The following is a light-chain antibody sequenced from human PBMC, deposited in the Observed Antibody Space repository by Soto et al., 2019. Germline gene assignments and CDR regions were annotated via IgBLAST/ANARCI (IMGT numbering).Light chain of an antibody. CDR2: AAS. CDR1: QGISSY. J-gene: IGKJ3*01. V-gene: IGKV1-9*01. CDR3: QQLNSYPL. Sequence: DIQLTQSPSSLSASVGDRVTITCRASQGISSYLAWYQQKPGKAPKLLIYAASTLQSGVPSRFIGSGSGTEFTLTISSLQPEDFASYYCQQLNSYPLFGPGTKVDIK.